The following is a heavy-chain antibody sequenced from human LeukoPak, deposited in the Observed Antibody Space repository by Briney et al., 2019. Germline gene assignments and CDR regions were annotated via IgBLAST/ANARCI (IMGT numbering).Heavy chain of an antibody. V-gene: IGHV4-38-2*02. CDR2: IYHSGST. Sequence: SETLSLTCTVSGYSISSGYYWGWIRQPPGKGLEWIGSIYHSGSTYYNPSLKSRVTISVDTSKNQFSLKLSSVTAADTAVYYCARDGRGWLRHNWFDPWGQGTLVTVSS. D-gene: IGHD5-12*01. CDR3: ARDGRGWLRHNWFDP. J-gene: IGHJ5*02. CDR1: GYSISSGYY.